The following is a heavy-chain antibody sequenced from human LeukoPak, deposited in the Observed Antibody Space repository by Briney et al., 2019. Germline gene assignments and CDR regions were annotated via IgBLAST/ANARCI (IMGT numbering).Heavy chain of an antibody. D-gene: IGHD1-26*01. CDR3: ARSLRGEGELRGQYYYYYMDV. Sequence: PGGSLRLSCAASGFTFSSYSMNWVRQAPGKGLEWVSSISSSSSYIYYADSVKGRFTISRDNAKNSLYLQMNSLRAEDTAVYYCARSLRGEGELRGQYYYYYMDVWGKGTTVTVSS. CDR1: GFTFSSYS. CDR2: ISSSSSYI. J-gene: IGHJ6*03. V-gene: IGHV3-21*01.